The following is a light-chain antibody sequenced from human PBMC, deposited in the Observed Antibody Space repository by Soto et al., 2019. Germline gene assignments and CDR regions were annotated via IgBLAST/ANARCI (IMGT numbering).Light chain of an antibody. V-gene: IGKV2-28*01. J-gene: IGKJ3*01. CDR1: QSLLHSNGYNY. CDR3: MQALQTPPFT. Sequence: DIVMTQSPLSLPVTPGEPASISCRSSQSLLHSNGYNYLDWYLQKPGQSPQLLIYLGSNRASGVPDRFSGRGSGKDFTLKINRVEAEDVWVYYCMQALQTPPFTFGPGTKVDIK. CDR2: LGS.